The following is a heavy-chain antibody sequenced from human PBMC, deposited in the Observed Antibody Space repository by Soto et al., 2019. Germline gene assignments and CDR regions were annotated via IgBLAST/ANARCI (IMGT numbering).Heavy chain of an antibody. Sequence: LRLSCAASGFTFSSYWMSWVRQAPGKGLEWVANIKQDGSDKYYVDSVKGRFTISRDNAKNSLYLQMNSLRAEDTAVYYCARDPDYGDYGEGYWGQGTLVTVSS. J-gene: IGHJ4*02. CDR1: GFTFSSYW. CDR2: IKQDGSDK. D-gene: IGHD4-17*01. CDR3: ARDPDYGDYGEGY. V-gene: IGHV3-7*03.